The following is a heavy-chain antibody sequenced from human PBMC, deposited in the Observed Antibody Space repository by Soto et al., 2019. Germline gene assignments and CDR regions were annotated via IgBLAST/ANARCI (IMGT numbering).Heavy chain of an antibody. CDR2: SSSSSSTI. J-gene: IGHJ6*02. D-gene: IGHD4-4*01. CDR1: GFTFSSYS. Sequence: VRPLRLSSAASGFTFSSYSMNWVLQAPGKGLEWVSYSSSSSSTIYYADSVKGRFTISRDNAKNSLYLQMNSLRAEDTAVYYCARPGSVTLYYYYGMDVWGQGSTVTVSS. V-gene: IGHV3-48*01. CDR3: ARPGSVTLYYYYGMDV.